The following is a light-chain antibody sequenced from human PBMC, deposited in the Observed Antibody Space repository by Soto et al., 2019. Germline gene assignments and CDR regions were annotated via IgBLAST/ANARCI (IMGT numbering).Light chain of an antibody. V-gene: IGKV3-20*01. CDR1: LSVSVY. CDR3: APYSSSIS. J-gene: IGKJ5*01. Sequence: GTVALKRREGATLSCRTSLSVSVYLDWYQQKPGQAPRLLIYDASNRATGIPDRFSGSGSGTDFTLTICRLEPEDFPVNYCAPYSSSISFAQGRRLAI. CDR2: DAS.